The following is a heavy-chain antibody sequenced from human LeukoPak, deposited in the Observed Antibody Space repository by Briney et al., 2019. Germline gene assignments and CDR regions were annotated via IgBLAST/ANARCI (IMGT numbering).Heavy chain of an antibody. CDR1: GYSFTSYW. CDR2: FYPGDSDT. J-gene: IGHJ4*02. V-gene: IGHV5-51*01. D-gene: IGHD1-26*01. CDR3: ARRRDLYSGSYYPFDY. Sequence: GESLKISCQGSGYSFTSYWIGWVRQMPGKGLEWMGIFYPGDSDTGYSPSFQGQVTISADKSISTAYLQWSSLKASDTAMYYCARRRDLYSGSYYPFDYWGQGTLVTVSS.